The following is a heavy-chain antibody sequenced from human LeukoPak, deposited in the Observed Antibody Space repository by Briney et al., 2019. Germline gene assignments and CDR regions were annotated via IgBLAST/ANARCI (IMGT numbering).Heavy chain of an antibody. CDR2: IIPILGIA. Sequence: GASVKVSCKASGGTFSSYAISWVRQAPGQGLEWMGRIIPILGIANYAQKFQGRVTITADKSTSTAYMELSSLRSEDTAVYYCAQTGPGSGNDYWGQGTLVTVSS. CDR3: AQTGPGSGNDY. D-gene: IGHD1-14*01. J-gene: IGHJ4*02. CDR1: GGTFSSYA. V-gene: IGHV1-69*04.